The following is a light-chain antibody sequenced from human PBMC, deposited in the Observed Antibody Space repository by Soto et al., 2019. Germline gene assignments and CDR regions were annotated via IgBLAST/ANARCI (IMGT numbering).Light chain of an antibody. CDR2: DAS. J-gene: IGKJ1*01. V-gene: IGKV3-20*01. CDR3: QQYGSSPPWT. CDR1: QSVTSSY. Sequence: DIVLTQSPGTLPLSPGERVTLSCRASQSVTSSYLAWYQQKPGQAPRLLIYDASSRATGIPDRFSGSGSGTDFTLTISRLEPEDFAVYYCQQYGSSPPWTFGQGTKVDIK.